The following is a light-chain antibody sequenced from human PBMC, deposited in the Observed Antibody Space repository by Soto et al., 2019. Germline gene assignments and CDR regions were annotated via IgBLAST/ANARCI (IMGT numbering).Light chain of an antibody. J-gene: IGKJ1*01. CDR2: DAS. V-gene: IGKV1-5*01. CDR3: QQYNSYSRT. CDR1: QSISSW. Sequence: DIQMTQSPSTLSASVGDRVTITCRASQSISSWLAWYQQKPGKAPKLLIYDASSLESGVPSRFSGSGSGTEFTLTISILQPDDFATYYCQQYNSYSRTLGKGTKVEI.